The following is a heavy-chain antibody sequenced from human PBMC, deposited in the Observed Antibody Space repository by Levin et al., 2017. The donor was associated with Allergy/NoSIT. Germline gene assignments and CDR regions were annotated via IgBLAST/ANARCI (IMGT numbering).Heavy chain of an antibody. CDR1: GFTFSSYG. J-gene: IGHJ5*02. D-gene: IGHD6-13*01. CDR3: ARTIAAAGSGWFDP. CDR2: IWYDGSNK. Sequence: TGGSLRLSCAASGFTFSSYGMHWVRQAPGKGLEWVAVIWYDGSNKYYADSVKGRFTISRDNSKNTLYLQMNSLRAEDTAVYYCARTIAAAGSGWFDPWGQGTLVTVSS. V-gene: IGHV3-33*01.